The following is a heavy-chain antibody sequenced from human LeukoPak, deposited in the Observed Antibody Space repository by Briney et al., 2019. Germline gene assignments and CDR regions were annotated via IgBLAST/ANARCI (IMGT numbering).Heavy chain of an antibody. J-gene: IGHJ4*02. V-gene: IGHV4-4*07. CDR3: ARGPDRQLWLQGYFDS. CDR2: IYTSGST. D-gene: IGHD5-18*01. Sequence: SETLSLTCTVSGGSISSYYWSWIRQPAGKGLEWIGRIYTSGSTNYNPSLKSRVTMSVDTSKNQFSLKLSSVTAADTAVYYCARGPDRQLWLQGYFDSWGQGTLVPVSS. CDR1: GGSISSYY.